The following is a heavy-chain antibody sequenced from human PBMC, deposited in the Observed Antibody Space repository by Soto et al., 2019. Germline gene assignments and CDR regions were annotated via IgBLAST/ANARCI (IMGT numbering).Heavy chain of an antibody. V-gene: IGHV4-39*01. CDR2: IYYSGST. J-gene: IGHJ4*02. D-gene: IGHD6-6*01. CDR3: ARHFIEYSSSSGIDY. CDR1: GFPIRTSRYH. Sequence: PSDTLSLTSTNSGFPIRTSRYHGRWIRQPPGKGLEWIGSIYYSGSTYYNPFLMSRVTISVDTSKNQFSLKLSSVTAADTAVYYCARHFIEYSSSSGIDYWGQG.